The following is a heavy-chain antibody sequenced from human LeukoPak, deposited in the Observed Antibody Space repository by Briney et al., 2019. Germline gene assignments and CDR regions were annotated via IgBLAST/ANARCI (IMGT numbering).Heavy chain of an antibody. CDR1: GFTFSSYS. J-gene: IGHJ4*02. D-gene: IGHD5-18*01. CDR3: TRGRLGRRGYTYGYVDY. CDR2: ISSSSSYI. Sequence: GGSLRLSCAASGFTFSSYSMTWVRQAPGKGLEWVSSISSSSSYIYYADSVKGRFTISRDNAKNSLYLQMNSLRAEDTAVYYCTRGRLGRRGYTYGYVDYWGQGTLVTVSS. V-gene: IGHV3-21*01.